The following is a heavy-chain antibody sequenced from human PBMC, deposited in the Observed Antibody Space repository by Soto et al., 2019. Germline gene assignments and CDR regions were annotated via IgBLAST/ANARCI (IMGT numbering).Heavy chain of an antibody. J-gene: IGHJ4*02. CDR2: ISSSSSYI. CDR1: GFTFSSYS. D-gene: IGHD4-17*01. V-gene: IGHV3-21*01. CDR3: ARFGSVTLDY. Sequence: PGGSLRLSCAASGFTFSSYSMNWVRQAPGKGLEWVSSISSSSSYIYYADSVKGRFTISRDNAKNSLYLQMNSPRAEDTAVYYCARFGSVTLDYWGQGTLVTVSS.